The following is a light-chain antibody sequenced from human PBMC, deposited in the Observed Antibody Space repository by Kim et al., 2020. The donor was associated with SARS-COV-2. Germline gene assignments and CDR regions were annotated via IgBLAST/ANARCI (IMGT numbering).Light chain of an antibody. J-gene: IGKJ2*01. CDR3: LQH. V-gene: IGKV1-17*03. Sequence: DIQMTQSPSAMSASVGDRVTITCRASQDINRFLAWFQQKPGKVPKRLIYHASTLQSGVPSRFSGSGSGTEFSLTISSLQPEDFATYYCLQHIGQGTKLEIK. CDR1: QDINRF. CDR2: HAS.